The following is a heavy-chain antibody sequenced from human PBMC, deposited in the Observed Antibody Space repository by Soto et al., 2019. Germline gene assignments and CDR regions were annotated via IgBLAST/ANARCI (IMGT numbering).Heavy chain of an antibody. J-gene: IGHJ4*02. D-gene: IGHD2-2*01. CDR1: GGSISSGGYS. CDR2: MYHSGST. V-gene: IGHV4-30-2*01. Sequence: SETLSLTCAVSGGSISSGGYSWSWIRQPPGKGLEWIGYMYHSGSTYYNPSLKSRVTISIDRSKNQFSLKLSSVTAADTAVYYCARVPDVWGQGILVPVSS. CDR3: ARVPDV.